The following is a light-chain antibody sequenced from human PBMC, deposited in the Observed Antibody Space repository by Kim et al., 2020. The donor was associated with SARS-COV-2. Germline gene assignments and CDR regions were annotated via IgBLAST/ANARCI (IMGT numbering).Light chain of an antibody. Sequence: GQGIIISCSGSRSTIGSNYVDWYQHRPGRSPKPLIYRNNQRPSGVPDRFSGSKSGTSASLAISGLRSEDEADYHCAAWDDRLSGHVFGGGTQLTVL. V-gene: IGLV1-47*01. J-gene: IGLJ2*01. CDR2: RNN. CDR1: RSTIGSNY. CDR3: AAWDDRLSGHV.